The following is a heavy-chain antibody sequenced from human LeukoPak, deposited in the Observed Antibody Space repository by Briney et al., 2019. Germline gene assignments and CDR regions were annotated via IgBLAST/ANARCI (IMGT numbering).Heavy chain of an antibody. CDR3: AREDYGGNPSTY. CDR2: INQVGSEK. J-gene: IGHJ4*02. V-gene: IGHV3-7*05. CDR1: GFTFSSYW. D-gene: IGHD4-23*01. Sequence: GGSLRLSCSASGFTFSSYWMIWVRQAPGKGLEWVANINQVGSEKYYADSVKGRFTISRDNSKNSLYLQMNSLRAEDTAVYYCAREDYGGNPSTYWGQGTLVTVSS.